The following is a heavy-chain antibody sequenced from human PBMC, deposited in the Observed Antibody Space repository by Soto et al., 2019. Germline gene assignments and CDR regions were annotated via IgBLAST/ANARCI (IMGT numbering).Heavy chain of an antibody. D-gene: IGHD3-3*01. V-gene: IGHV5-51*01. Sequence: SRNISCKGSGYNITSYWIGGVCQIPGKGLEWMGIIYPGDSDTRYSPSFQGQVTISADKSISTAYLQWSSLKASDTAMYYCAINYYDFWSGYYTPNYYYGMDVWGQGTTVTRLL. J-gene: IGHJ6*02. CDR3: AINYYDFWSGYYTPNYYYGMDV. CDR1: GYNITSYW. CDR2: IYPGDSDT.